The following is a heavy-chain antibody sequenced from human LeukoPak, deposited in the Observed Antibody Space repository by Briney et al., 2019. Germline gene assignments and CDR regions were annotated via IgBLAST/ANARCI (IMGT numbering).Heavy chain of an antibody. CDR1: GGTFSSYA. Sequence: SVKVSCKASGGTFSSYAISWVRQAPGQGLEWRGGIIPIFGTANFAQKFQGRVTITTDESTSTAYMELSSLRSEDTAVYYCARDLGYYYDSSGGWGQGTLVTVSS. J-gene: IGHJ4*02. CDR2: IIPIFGTA. CDR3: ARDLGYYYDSSGG. D-gene: IGHD3-22*01. V-gene: IGHV1-69*05.